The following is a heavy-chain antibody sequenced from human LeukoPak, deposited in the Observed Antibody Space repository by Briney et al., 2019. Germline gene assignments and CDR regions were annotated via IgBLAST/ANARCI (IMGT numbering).Heavy chain of an antibody. J-gene: IGHJ4*02. CDR2: IRSKANSYAT. CDR1: GFTFSSYG. Sequence: PGGSLRLSCAASGFTFSSYGMHWVRQASGKGLEWVGRIRSKANSYATAYAASVKGRFTISRDDSKNTAYLQMNSLKTEDTAVYYCTRHDDYGDYWGQGTLVTVSS. CDR3: TRHDDYGDY. V-gene: IGHV3-73*01.